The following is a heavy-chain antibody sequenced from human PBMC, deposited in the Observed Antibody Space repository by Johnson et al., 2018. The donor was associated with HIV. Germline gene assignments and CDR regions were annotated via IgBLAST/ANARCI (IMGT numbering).Heavy chain of an antibody. CDR2: INWSGGGT. Sequence: VQLVESGGGLVQPGGSLRLSCAASGFTFSTYAMTWVRQAPGKGLEWVSGINWSGGGTAYADSVKGRFTISRDNSKNTLYLQMNSLRTEDTAMYYCARERGYFGNPAFDIWGQGTMVTVSS. J-gene: IGHJ3*02. CDR1: GFTFSTYA. V-gene: IGHV3-23*04. D-gene: IGHD4-23*01. CDR3: ARERGYFGNPAFDI.